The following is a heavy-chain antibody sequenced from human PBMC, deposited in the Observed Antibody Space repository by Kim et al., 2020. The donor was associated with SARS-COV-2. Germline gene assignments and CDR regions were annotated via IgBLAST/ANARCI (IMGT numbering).Heavy chain of an antibody. V-gene: IGHV3-48*02. CDR1: GFTFSSFG. CDR3: ARAGGYFGVDV. J-gene: IGHJ6*02. CDR2: INAKTGTI. D-gene: IGHD3-16*01. Sequence: GGSLRLSCAASGFTFSSFGMNWVRQAPGKGLEWLSYINAKTGTIYYADSVKGRFTMSRDNAKNSLYLQIDSLRDEDTALYYCARAGGYFGVDVWDQGTTVTVSS.